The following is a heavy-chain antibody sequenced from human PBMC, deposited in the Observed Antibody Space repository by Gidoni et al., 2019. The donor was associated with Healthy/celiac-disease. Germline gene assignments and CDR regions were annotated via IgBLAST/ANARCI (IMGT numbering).Heavy chain of an antibody. CDR2: ISYDGSNK. D-gene: IGHD3-10*01. Sequence: QVQLVESGGGVVQPGRSLRLSCAASGFTFSSYSMHWVRQDPGKGLGWVAVISYDGSNKYYADSVKGRFTISRDNSKNTLYLQMNSLRAEDTAVYYCARERSGHRGFDPWGQGTLVTVSS. CDR1: GFTFSSYS. V-gene: IGHV3-30*04. CDR3: ARERSGHRGFDP. J-gene: IGHJ5*02.